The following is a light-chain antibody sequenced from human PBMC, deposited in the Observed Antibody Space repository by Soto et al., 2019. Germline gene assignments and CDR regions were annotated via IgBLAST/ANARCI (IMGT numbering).Light chain of an antibody. CDR2: GAS. Sequence: IVLTQSPVTLSLSPGERATLSCRASQSVSSSYLAWYQQKPGQAPRLLIYGASSRATGIPDRFSGSGSGTDFTLTISRLEPEDFAVYYCQQYGSSEITFGQGTRLEI. J-gene: IGKJ5*01. CDR1: QSVSSSY. V-gene: IGKV3-20*01. CDR3: QQYGSSEIT.